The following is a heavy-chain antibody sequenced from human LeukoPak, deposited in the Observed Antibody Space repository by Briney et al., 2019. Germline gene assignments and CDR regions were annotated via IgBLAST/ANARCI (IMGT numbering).Heavy chain of an antibody. Sequence: GGSLRLSCAASGFTFSSYSMNWVRQAPGKGLEWVPYISSSSSTIYYADSVKGRFTISRDNAKNSLYLQMNSLRDEDTAVYYCARDFITGIAAAGPTFDYWGQGTLVTVSS. D-gene: IGHD6-13*01. CDR2: ISSSSSTI. V-gene: IGHV3-48*02. J-gene: IGHJ4*02. CDR3: ARDFITGIAAAGPTFDY. CDR1: GFTFSSYS.